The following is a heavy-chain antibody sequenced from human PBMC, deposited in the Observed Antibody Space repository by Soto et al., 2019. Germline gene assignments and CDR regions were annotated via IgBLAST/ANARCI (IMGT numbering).Heavy chain of an antibody. CDR1: GDSISGYY. CDR2: IYYIGST. CDR3: ARHGDRYGAAACYI. J-gene: IGHJ3*02. Sequence: QVQLQESGPGLVKSSETLSLTCTVSGDSISGYYWSWIRQHPGKGLEWIGQIYYIGSTNYNPSLKSRVTISVATSNNQFSLKMTSVPAADTALYYCARHGDRYGAAACYIWGPATMVSVSS. V-gene: IGHV4-59*08. D-gene: IGHD4-17*01.